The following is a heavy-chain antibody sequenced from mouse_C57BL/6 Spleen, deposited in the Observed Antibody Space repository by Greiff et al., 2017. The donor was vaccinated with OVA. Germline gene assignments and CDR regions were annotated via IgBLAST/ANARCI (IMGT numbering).Heavy chain of an antibody. Sequence: EVQGVESGGGLVQSGRSLRLSCATSGFTFSDFYMEWVRQAPGKGLEWIAASRNKANDYTTEYSASVKGRFIVSRDTSQSILYLQMNALRAEDTAIYYCARVPTLGWYFDVWGTGTTVTVSS. CDR2: SRNKANDYTT. CDR1: GFTFSDFY. D-gene: IGHD2-10*01. CDR3: ARVPTLGWYFDV. V-gene: IGHV7-1*01. J-gene: IGHJ1*03.